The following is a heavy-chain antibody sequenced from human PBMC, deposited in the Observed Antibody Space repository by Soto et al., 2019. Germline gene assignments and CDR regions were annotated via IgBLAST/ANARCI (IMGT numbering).Heavy chain of an antibody. CDR1: GFTFSNYA. CDR2: ITGSGGGT. D-gene: IGHD6-13*01. V-gene: IGHV3-23*01. Sequence: EVQLLESGGGLVQPGGSLRLSCAASGFTFSNYAMTWVRQAPGKGLEWVSVITGSGGGTYFVDSVKSRFTISRDNSKNTVYLQMNSLRAEDTAVYYCAIRPLTAAGFDYWGQGTLVTVSS. J-gene: IGHJ4*02. CDR3: AIRPLTAAGFDY.